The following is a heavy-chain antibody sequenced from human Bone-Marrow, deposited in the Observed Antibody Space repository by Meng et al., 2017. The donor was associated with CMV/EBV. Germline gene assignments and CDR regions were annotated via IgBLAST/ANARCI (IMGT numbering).Heavy chain of an antibody. CDR2: ISGSGGST. D-gene: IGHD3-9*01. V-gene: IGHV3-23*01. Sequence: GGSLRLSCAASGFIFSSYAMSWVRQAPGKGLEWVSTISGSGGSTYYAASVKGRFTISRDNSKNTLYLQMNSLRAEDTAVYHCAPSLRYAVFDYWGQGTLVTVSS. CDR3: APSLRYAVFDY. J-gene: IGHJ4*02. CDR1: GFIFSSYA.